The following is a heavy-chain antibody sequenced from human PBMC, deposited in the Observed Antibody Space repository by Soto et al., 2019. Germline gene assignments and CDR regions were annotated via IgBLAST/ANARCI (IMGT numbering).Heavy chain of an antibody. CDR1: YGSINDRNVF. CDR3: ARTTGRHLDF. J-gene: IGHJ4*02. CDR2: IDYSGTA. Sequence: SATLSPTCTVTYGSINDRNVFWGWVRQPPGKGLEWIGNIDYSGTAYFNPSLGTRVTFPVDTSKNQFSLTLYSVTAADTAVYYCARTTGRHLDFWGQGILVTFSS. V-gene: IGHV4-39*01. D-gene: IGHD4-4*01.